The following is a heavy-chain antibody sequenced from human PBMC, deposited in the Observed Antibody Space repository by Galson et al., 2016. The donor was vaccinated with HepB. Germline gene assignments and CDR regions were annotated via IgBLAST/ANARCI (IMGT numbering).Heavy chain of an antibody. CDR3: ARQDVDIVATIGWFDP. D-gene: IGHD5-12*01. CDR2: MYYTGSR. V-gene: IGHV4-39*01. CDR1: GGSTSSSDYC. Sequence: SETLSLTCTVSGGSTSSSDYCWGWIRQTPGKGLEWIVSMYYTGSRYYNPSLKSRVTMSMDTSNNQFSLNLTSVTAADTAVYYCARQDVDIVATIGWFDPWGQGTQVTVSS. J-gene: IGHJ5*02.